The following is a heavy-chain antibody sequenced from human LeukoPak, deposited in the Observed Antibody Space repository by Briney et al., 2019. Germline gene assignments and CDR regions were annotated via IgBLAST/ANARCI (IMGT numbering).Heavy chain of an antibody. Sequence: ASVKVSCKASGYTFTGYYMHWVRQAPGQGLEWMGWINPNSGGTNYAQKFQGRVTMTRDTSISTAYMELSRLRSDDTAVYYCARDFALITPDRRPKYYFDYWGQGTLVTVSS. V-gene: IGHV1-2*02. CDR1: GYTFTGYY. J-gene: IGHJ4*02. CDR2: INPNSGGT. D-gene: IGHD2-21*01. CDR3: ARDFALITPDRRPKYYFDY.